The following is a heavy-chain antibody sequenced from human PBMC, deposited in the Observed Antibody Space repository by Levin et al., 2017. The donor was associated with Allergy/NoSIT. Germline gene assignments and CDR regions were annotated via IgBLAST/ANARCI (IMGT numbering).Heavy chain of an antibody. Sequence: SETLSLTCAVYGGSFSGYYWSWIRQPPGKGLEWIGEINHSGSTNYNPSLKSRVTISVDTSKNQFSLKLSSVTAADTAVYYCARYRGYSSGGYYFDYWGQGTLVTVSS. CDR3: ARYRGYSSGGYYFDY. J-gene: IGHJ4*02. CDR2: INHSGST. V-gene: IGHV4-34*01. D-gene: IGHD6-19*01. CDR1: GGSFSGYY.